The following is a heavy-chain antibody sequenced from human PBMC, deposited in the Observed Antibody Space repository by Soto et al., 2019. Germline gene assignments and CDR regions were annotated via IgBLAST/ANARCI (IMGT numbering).Heavy chain of an antibody. CDR1: GASISSSPYA. V-gene: IGHV4-39*01. D-gene: IGHD3-3*01. Sequence: QLQLQESGPGLVKPSETLSLTCNASGASISSSPYAWGWIRQSAGKGLEWIGTIDYGGTIYYNPSLKSRITISPDTSKNQISLRLSSVTAADTAVYYCARHVHNQGYEYYFASWGQGTLVTVSS. J-gene: IGHJ4*02. CDR3: ARHVHNQGYEYYFAS. CDR2: IDYGGTI.